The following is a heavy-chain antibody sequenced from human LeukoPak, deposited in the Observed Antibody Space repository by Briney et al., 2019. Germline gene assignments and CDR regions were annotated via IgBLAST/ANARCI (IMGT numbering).Heavy chain of an antibody. CDR3: ARGILGSFYFDV. D-gene: IGHD3-3*01. CDR1: GGSFSGYY. J-gene: IGHJ2*01. V-gene: IGHV4-34*01. Sequence: SETLSLTCAVSGGSFSGYYWSCIRQSPGKGLEWIAEIHYKGATSHKPSLESRVTISGDTSKNQISLKVTSVTAADTAVYYCARGILGSFYFDVWGRGTLVTVSS. CDR2: IHYKGAT.